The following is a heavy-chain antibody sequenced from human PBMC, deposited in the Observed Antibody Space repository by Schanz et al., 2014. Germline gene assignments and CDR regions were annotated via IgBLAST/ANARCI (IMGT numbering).Heavy chain of an antibody. J-gene: IGHJ4*02. CDR1: GFTFSTYA. Sequence: EVKLLESGGTLVRPGGSLRLSCAASGFTFSTYAMGWVRQARGKGLEWVSAMNESHSTIYYADSVRGRFTISRDNAENTLFLQMNSLRAEDTAVYYCARKVVDTIGGYYDNWGQGTLVIVSS. CDR3: ARKVVDTIGGYYDN. V-gene: IGHV3-23*01. D-gene: IGHD3-16*01. CDR2: MNESHSTI.